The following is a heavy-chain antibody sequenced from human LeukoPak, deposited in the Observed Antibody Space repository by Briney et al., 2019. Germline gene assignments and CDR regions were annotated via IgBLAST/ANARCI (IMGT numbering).Heavy chain of an antibody. Sequence: PGGSLRLSCAASGFTVSRNYMSWVRQAPGKGLEWVSVIYSGGSTYYTDSVKGRFTISRDNSKSTLYLQMNSLRAEDTAVYYCARDSYCGSGSYYRYTFDYWGQGTLVTVSS. J-gene: IGHJ4*02. D-gene: IGHD3-10*01. CDR3: ARDSYCGSGSYYRYTFDY. V-gene: IGHV3-53*01. CDR1: GFTVSRNY. CDR2: IYSGGST.